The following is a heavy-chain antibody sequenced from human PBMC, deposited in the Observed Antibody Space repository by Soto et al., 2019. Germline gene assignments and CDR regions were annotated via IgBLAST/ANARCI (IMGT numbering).Heavy chain of an antibody. CDR3: ARYSSNWFQTEGMDV. J-gene: IGHJ6*02. Sequence: PSETLSLTCTVTGDSISSRSYYWGWIRQPPGKGLEWIGSIYYSGSTNYNPSLKSRVTMSVDTSKKQFSLKLTSVTAADTAVYYCARYSSNWFQTEGMDVWGQGTTVTVSS. CDR2: IYYSGST. V-gene: IGHV4-39*07. D-gene: IGHD6-13*01. CDR1: GDSISSRSYY.